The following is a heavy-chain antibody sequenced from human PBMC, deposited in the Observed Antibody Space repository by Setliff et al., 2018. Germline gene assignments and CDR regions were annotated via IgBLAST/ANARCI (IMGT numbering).Heavy chain of an antibody. CDR1: GGSISSGSYY. CDR2: IYTSGST. J-gene: IGHJ4*02. Sequence: SETRSRTCTVAGGSISSGSYYWSWIRQPAGKVLEWIGHIYTSGSTNYNPSLTRRVTISVDTSKNQFSLKLSSVTAADTAVYYRARTNYAADYWGPGLLVTASS. D-gene: IGHD2-2*01. CDR3: ARTNYAADY. V-gene: IGHV4-61*09.